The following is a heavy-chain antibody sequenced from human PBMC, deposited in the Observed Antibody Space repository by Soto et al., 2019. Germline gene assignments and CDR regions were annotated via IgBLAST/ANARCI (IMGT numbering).Heavy chain of an antibody. CDR3: ARDWRIVGATKVDWFDP. CDR2: IIPIFGTA. V-gene: IGHV1-69*13. CDR1: GGTFSSYA. J-gene: IGHJ5*02. D-gene: IGHD1-26*01. Sequence: SVKVSCKASGGTFSSYAISWVRQAPGQGLEWMGWIIPIFGTANYAQKFQGRVTITADESTSTAYMELSSLRSEDTAVYYCARDWRIVGATKVDWFDPWGQGTLVTVSS.